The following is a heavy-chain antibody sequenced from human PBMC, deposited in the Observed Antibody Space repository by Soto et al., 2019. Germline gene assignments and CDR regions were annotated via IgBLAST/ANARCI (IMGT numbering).Heavy chain of an antibody. D-gene: IGHD6-13*01. CDR1: GFTFSNYW. CDR2: IKQDGNEK. Sequence: PGGSLRLSCAASGFTFSNYWMNWVRQAPGKGLEWVANIKQDGNEKYYVDSVKGRFTISRDNAKNSLYLQMNSLTAEDTAVYYCARDASQQLEVYYYGMDVWGQGTTVTVSS. CDR3: ARDASQQLEVYYYGMDV. V-gene: IGHV3-7*01. J-gene: IGHJ6*02.